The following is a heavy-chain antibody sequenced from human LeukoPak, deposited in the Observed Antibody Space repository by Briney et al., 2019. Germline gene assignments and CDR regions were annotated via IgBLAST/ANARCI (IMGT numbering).Heavy chain of an antibody. CDR2: ISYDGSSK. Sequence: GGSLRLSCAASGFTFSSYGIRWVRQAPGKGPEWVALISYDGSSKYYADSVKGRFTISRDNSRNTLSLQMNSLRAEDTAVYYCAKAVTEYYYYYGMVVWGQGTTVIVSS. J-gene: IGHJ6*02. D-gene: IGHD2-21*02. V-gene: IGHV3-30*18. CDR1: GFTFSSYG. CDR3: AKAVTEYYYYYGMVV.